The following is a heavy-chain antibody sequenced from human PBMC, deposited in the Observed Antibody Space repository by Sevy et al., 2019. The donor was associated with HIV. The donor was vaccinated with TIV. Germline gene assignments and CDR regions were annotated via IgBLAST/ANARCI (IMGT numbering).Heavy chain of an antibody. V-gene: IGHV4-34*01. J-gene: IGHJ3*02. Sequence: SETLSLNCAVYGGSFSGYYWSWIRNPPGKGLEWIGEINHRGSTNYNQSLKSRVTISGDTSKNRFSLKLSSVTAADTAVYYCARHCSSTSCSHAFDIWGQGTMVTVSS. CDR3: ARHCSSTSCSHAFDI. D-gene: IGHD2-2*01. CDR2: INHRGST. CDR1: GGSFSGYY.